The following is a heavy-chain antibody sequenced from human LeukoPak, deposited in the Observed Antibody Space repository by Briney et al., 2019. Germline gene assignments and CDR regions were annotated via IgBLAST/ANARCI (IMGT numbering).Heavy chain of an antibody. CDR2: INPNSGGT. V-gene: IGHV1-2*06. CDR1: GYTFTSYG. D-gene: IGHD5-12*01. CDR3: ARDLNIVATYYYYYMDV. Sequence: ASVKVSCKASGYTFTSYGISWVRQAPGQGLEWMGRINPNSGGTNYAQKFQGRVTMTRDTSISTAYMELSRLRSDDTAVYYCARDLNIVATYYYYYMDVWGKGTTVTVSS. J-gene: IGHJ6*03.